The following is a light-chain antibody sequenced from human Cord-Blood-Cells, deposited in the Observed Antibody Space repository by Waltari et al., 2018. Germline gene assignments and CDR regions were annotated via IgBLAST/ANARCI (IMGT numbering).Light chain of an antibody. J-gene: IGKJ4*01. V-gene: IGKV3-11*01. CDR3: QQRSNWPLT. CDR1: QSVSSY. Sequence: EIVLTQSPATLSLSPGERATLSCRSSQSVSSYLAWYQQKPGQAPRLLIYDAYNRPTGIPARFSGSGSGTDFTLTISSLEPEDFAVYYCQQRSNWPLTFGGGTKVEIK. CDR2: DAY.